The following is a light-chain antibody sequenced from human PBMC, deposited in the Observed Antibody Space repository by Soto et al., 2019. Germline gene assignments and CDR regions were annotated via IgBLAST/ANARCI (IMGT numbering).Light chain of an antibody. CDR3: QQFNNLWT. Sequence: IQMTQSPSTLSASVGDRVTITCRASQGISSALAWYQQKPGKAPKLLIYDASSLESGVPSRFSGSGSGTDFTLTISSLQPEDFATYYCQQFNNLWTFGQGTKVDSK. CDR2: DAS. J-gene: IGKJ1*01. V-gene: IGKV1D-13*01. CDR1: QGISSA.